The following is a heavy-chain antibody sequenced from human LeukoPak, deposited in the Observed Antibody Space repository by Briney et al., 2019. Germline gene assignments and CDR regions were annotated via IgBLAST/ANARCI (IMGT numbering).Heavy chain of an antibody. CDR1: GFTFSSNA. Sequence: PRRSLRLSCAASGFTFSSNAMSWVRQAPGKGLEWVSAIRGSGGNTYYADSVKGRFTISRDNSKNTLYLQMNSLRAEDTAVYYCATLDGSGLTYDAFDIWGQGTMVTVSS. V-gene: IGHV3-23*01. D-gene: IGHD3-10*01. CDR3: ATLDGSGLTYDAFDI. J-gene: IGHJ3*02. CDR2: IRGSGGNT.